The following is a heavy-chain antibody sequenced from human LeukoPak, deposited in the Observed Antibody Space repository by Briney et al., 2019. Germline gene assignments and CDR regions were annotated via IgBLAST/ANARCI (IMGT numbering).Heavy chain of an antibody. D-gene: IGHD3-22*01. CDR2: ISGSGGST. J-gene: IGHJ4*02. Sequence: GGSLRLSCAASGFTFSSYGMSWVRQAPGKGLEWVSAISGSGGSTYYADSVKGRFTISRDNSKNTLYLQMNSLRAEDTAVYYCAKDRGRNYYDSSGYYWFDYWGQGTLVTVSS. CDR1: GFTFSSYG. V-gene: IGHV3-23*01. CDR3: AKDRGRNYYDSSGYYWFDY.